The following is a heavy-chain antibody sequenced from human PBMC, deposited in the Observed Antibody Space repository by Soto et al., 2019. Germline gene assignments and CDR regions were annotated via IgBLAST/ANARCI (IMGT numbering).Heavy chain of an antibody. CDR1: GDTFSSYE. V-gene: IGHV1-69*01. Sequence: QVQMVQSGAEVRKPGSSVRVSCNASGDTFSSYEITWVRQAPGQGLEWMGGVIPMFGTTDYAQKFQGRLTTTADLATSTAYMDLSSLTSEATAVDSCARGRISIQHYYYGMDVWGQGTTVTVSS. D-gene: IGHD5-18*01. CDR2: VIPMFGTT. CDR3: ARGRISIQHYYYGMDV. J-gene: IGHJ6*02.